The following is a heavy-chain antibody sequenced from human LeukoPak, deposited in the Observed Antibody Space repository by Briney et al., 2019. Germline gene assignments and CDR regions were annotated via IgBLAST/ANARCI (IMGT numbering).Heavy chain of an antibody. CDR3: ARLNSYGLR. CDR2: TYYRSKWYY. CDR1: GDSVSGSNGA. J-gene: IGHJ4*02. V-gene: IGHV6-1*01. D-gene: IGHD5-18*01. Sequence: SQTLSLTCVISGDSVSGSNGAWNWIRQSPSRGLEWLGRTYYRSKWYYAYAVSVKGRITINPDTSKNQFSLKLSSVTAADTAVYYCARLNSYGLRWGQGTLVTVSS.